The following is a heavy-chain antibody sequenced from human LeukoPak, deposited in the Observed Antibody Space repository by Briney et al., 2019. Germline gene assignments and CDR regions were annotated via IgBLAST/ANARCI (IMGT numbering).Heavy chain of an antibody. CDR2: IIPIFGTA. V-gene: IGHV1-69*06. Sequence: SVKVSCKASGGTFSSYAISWVRQAPGQGLEWMGGIIPIFGTANYAQKFQGRVTITADKSTSTAYMELSSLRSEDTAVYYCARVGLLSRNWFDPWGQGTLVTVSS. CDR3: ARVGLLSRNWFDP. D-gene: IGHD2-15*01. CDR1: GGTFSSYA. J-gene: IGHJ5*02.